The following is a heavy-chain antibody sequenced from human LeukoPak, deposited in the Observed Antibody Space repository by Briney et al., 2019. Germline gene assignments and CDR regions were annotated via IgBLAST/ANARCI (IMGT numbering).Heavy chain of an antibody. Sequence: SETLSLTCTVSGGSISRFYWSRLRQPPGKGLEWIGHIYYSGSTNYNPSLKSRVSISVDTSKNQFSLKLSSVTAADTAVYYCARTGSTVTMLYPFDHWGQGTLVTVSS. J-gene: IGHJ4*02. CDR2: IYYSGST. CDR3: ARTGSTVTMLYPFDH. D-gene: IGHD4-17*01. V-gene: IGHV4-59*01. CDR1: GGSISRFY.